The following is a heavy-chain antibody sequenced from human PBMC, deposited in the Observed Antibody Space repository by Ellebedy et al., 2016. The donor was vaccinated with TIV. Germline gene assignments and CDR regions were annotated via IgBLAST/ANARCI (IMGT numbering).Heavy chain of an antibody. Sequence: PGGSLRLSCVASGFTLSGYWMHWVRQVPGKGLVWLARLTTAWRSTSYADSVEGRFPISRDNAKKTLYLEMSGLRSDDTAVYYCARESVRYFDWDYWGQGTLVAV. V-gene: IGHV3-74*01. CDR3: ARESVRYFDWDY. CDR1: GFTLSGYW. J-gene: IGHJ4*02. CDR2: LTTAWRST. D-gene: IGHD3-9*01.